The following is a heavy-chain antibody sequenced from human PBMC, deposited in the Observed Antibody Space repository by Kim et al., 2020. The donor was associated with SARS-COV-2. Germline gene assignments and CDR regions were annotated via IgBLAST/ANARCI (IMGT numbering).Heavy chain of an antibody. J-gene: IGHJ4*02. CDR1: GYTFTSYD. D-gene: IGHD3-10*01. V-gene: IGHV1-8*01. Sequence: ASVKVSCKASGYTFTSYDINWVRQATGQGLEWMGWMNPNSGNTGYAQKFQGRVTMTRNTSISTAYMELSSLRSEDTAVYYCARGGPPYGSGSYYNGYWGQGTLVTVSS. CDR3: ARGGPPYGSGSYYNGY. CDR2: MNPNSGNT.